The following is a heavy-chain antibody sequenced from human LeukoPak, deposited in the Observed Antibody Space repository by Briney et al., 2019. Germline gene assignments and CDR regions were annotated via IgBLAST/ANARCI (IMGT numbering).Heavy chain of an antibody. Sequence: PGGSLRLSCAASEVTFSSYWMTWVRQAPGKGLEWVSAISGSGGSTYYADSVKGRFTISRDNSKNTLYLQMNSLRAEDTAVYYCAGGFTRITIFGVVTPNWFDPWGQGTLVTVSS. V-gene: IGHV3-23*01. J-gene: IGHJ5*02. CDR2: ISGSGGST. CDR1: EVTFSSYW. D-gene: IGHD3-3*01. CDR3: AGGFTRITIFGVVTPNWFDP.